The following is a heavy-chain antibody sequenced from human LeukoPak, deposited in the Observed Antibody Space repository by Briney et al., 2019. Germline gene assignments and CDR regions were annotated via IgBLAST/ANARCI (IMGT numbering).Heavy chain of an antibody. V-gene: IGHV3-30*18. J-gene: IGHJ4*02. Sequence: GGSLRLSCAASGFTFSSYGMHWVRQAPGKGLEWVAVISYDGSNKYYADSVKGRFTISRDNSKNTLYLQMNSLRAEDTAVYYCAKARSTVTTWLDYWGQGTLVTVSS. CDR3: AKARSTVTTWLDY. D-gene: IGHD4-17*01. CDR1: GFTFSSYG. CDR2: ISYDGSNK.